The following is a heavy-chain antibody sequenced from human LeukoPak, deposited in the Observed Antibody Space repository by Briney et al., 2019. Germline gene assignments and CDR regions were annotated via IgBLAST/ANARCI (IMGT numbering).Heavy chain of an antibody. J-gene: IGHJ4*02. CDR3: AREPLGCVGDCHFDY. D-gene: IGHD2-21*02. V-gene: IGHV1-69*05. Sequence: SVKVSCKASGGTFSSYAISWVRQAPGQGLEWMGRIIPIFGTANYAQKFQGRVTITTDESTNTAYMELSSLRYEDTAVYYCAREPLGCVGDCHFDYWGQGTLVTVSS. CDR2: IIPIFGTA. CDR1: GGTFSSYA.